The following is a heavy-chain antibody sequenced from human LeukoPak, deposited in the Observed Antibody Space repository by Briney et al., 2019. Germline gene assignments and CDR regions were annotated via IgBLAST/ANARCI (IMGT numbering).Heavy chain of an antibody. Sequence: SETLSLTCTVSGYSIRNGYNWGWIRLSPGKGLEWLGSIYQSGSTYDNPSLKSRVTLSIDTSKNQFSLKLSSVTAADTAVYYCARGNGWYYYDSSGYYLPNYYYYYYMDVWGKGTTVTVSS. J-gene: IGHJ6*03. CDR1: GYSIRNGYN. CDR2: IYQSGST. D-gene: IGHD3-22*01. V-gene: IGHV4-38-2*02. CDR3: ARGNGWYYYDSSGYYLPNYYYYYYMDV.